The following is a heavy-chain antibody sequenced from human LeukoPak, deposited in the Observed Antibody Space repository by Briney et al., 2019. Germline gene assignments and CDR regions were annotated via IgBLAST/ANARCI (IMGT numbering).Heavy chain of an antibody. D-gene: IGHD6-19*01. CDR2: IFYSGST. Sequence: SETLSLTCTVSGGSIRNYYWSWMRQPPGKGLEWIAYIFYSGSTNYNPSLKSRVTISVDTSKNQFSLKLSSVTAADTAVYFCARVGCGSGWSHFDLWGRGTLVTVSS. J-gene: IGHJ2*01. CDR1: GGSIRNYY. V-gene: IGHV4-59*01. CDR3: ARVGCGSGWSHFDL.